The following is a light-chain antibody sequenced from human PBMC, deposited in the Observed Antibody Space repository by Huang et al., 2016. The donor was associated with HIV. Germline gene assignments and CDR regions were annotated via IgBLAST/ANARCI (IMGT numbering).Light chain of an antibody. Sequence: QLTQSPSSLSMSVGDRVIITCQASQDIATSLAWYQHKRGRAPKLLISATSTLQSGVPSRFSGGSAGTYFTLIITNLQPDDFATYYCQQLHSYPITFGQGTRLDI. V-gene: IGKV1-9*01. J-gene: IGKJ5*01. CDR1: QDIATS. CDR3: QQLHSYPIT. CDR2: ATS.